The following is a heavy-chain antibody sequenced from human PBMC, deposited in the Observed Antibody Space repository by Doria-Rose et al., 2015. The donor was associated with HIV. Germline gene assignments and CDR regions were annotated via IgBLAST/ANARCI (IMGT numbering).Heavy chain of an antibody. J-gene: IGHJ4*02. CDR3: ARIKSSRWYHKYYFDF. D-gene: IGHD6-13*01. CDR2: IFSDDER. Sequence: QVTLKESGPVLVKPTETLTLTCTVSGVSLSSPAMGASWIRQPPGKALEWLANIFSDDERSYKTSLKSRLTISRGTSKSQVVLTMTDMDPVDTATYYCARIKSSRWYHKYYFDFWGQGTLVNVSA. CDR1: GVSLSSPAMG. V-gene: IGHV2-26*01.